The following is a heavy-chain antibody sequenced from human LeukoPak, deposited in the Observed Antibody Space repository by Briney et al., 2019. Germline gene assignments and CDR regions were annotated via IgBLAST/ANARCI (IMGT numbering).Heavy chain of an antibody. Sequence: GRSLRLSCAASGFTFSSCGMHWVRQAPGKGLEWVAVISYDGSNKYYADSVKGRFTISRDNSKNTLYLQMNSLRAEDTAVCYCAKDHRPVLRYFDWLLSYWGQGTLVTVSS. CDR2: ISYDGSNK. V-gene: IGHV3-30*18. D-gene: IGHD3-9*01. J-gene: IGHJ4*02. CDR1: GFTFSSCG. CDR3: AKDHRPVLRYFDWLLSY.